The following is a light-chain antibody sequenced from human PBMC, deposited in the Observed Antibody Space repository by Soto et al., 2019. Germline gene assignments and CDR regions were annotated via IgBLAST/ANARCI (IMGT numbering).Light chain of an antibody. V-gene: IGKV3-20*01. CDR2: GAS. CDR1: QSVSSSH. CDR3: QQYNNWPWT. Sequence: EVVLTQSPGTLSLSPGERFTLCCRASQSVSSSHLAWYQQKPGQAPRLLIYGASSRATGIPDRFSGSGSGTDFTLTISSLQSEDFAVYYCQQYNNWPWTFGQGTKVDI. J-gene: IGKJ1*01.